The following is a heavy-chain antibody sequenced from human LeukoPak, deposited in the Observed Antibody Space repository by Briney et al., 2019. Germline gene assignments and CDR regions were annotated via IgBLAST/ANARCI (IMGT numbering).Heavy chain of an antibody. CDR2: MNPNSGNT. CDR1: GYTFTSYD. J-gene: IGHJ4*02. D-gene: IGHD6-13*01. V-gene: IGHV1-8*01. Sequence: ASVKVSCKASGYTFTSYDINWVRQATGQGLEWMGWMNPNSGNTGYAQKFQGRITMTRNTSITTAYMELGSCISGDTAVYYCARGGVSSFPGDYWGQGTLVTVSS. CDR3: ARGGVSSFPGDY.